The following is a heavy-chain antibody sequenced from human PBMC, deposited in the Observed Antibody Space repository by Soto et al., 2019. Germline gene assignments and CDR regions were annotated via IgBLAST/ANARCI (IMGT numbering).Heavy chain of an antibody. CDR2: VNWNGGTT. V-gene: IGHV3-20*04. J-gene: IGHJ6*03. CDR3: ARGGATARSYFYMDV. CDR1: GFTFDDYG. D-gene: IGHD1-26*01. Sequence: EVRLVESGGGAVRPRGSLRLSCEASGFTFDDYGMTWVRQAPGKGLEWVSGVNWNGGTTGYADSVKGRFTISRDNAKNQLFLQMNSLRADDTAFYYCARGGATARSYFYMDVWANGTTVTV.